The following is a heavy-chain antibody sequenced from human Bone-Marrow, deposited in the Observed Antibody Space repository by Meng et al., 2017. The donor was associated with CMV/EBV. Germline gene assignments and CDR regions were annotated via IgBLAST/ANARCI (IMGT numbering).Heavy chain of an antibody. CDR2: ISSDSTAV. CDR3: ARDLYSGTYYPSAY. Sequence: GESLKISCAASGFTFSSYEMNWVRQAPGKGLEWVSFISSDSTAVYYADSVKGRFTISRDNAKNSLYLQMNSLRAEDTAVYFCARDLYSGTYYPSAYWGQGNLVTVSS. CDR1: GFTFSSYE. V-gene: IGHV3-48*03. D-gene: IGHD1-26*01. J-gene: IGHJ4*02.